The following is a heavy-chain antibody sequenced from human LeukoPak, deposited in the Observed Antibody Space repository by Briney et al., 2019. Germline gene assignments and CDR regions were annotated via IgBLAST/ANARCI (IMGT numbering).Heavy chain of an antibody. CDR3: AREGGSYCFDY. J-gene: IGHJ4*02. D-gene: IGHD1-26*01. CDR2: IKQDGSEK. V-gene: IGHV3-7*01. CDR1: GFTFSSYW. Sequence: GGSLRLSCAASGFTFSSYWMSWVRQAPGKGLEWVANIKQDGSEKYHEDSVKGRFTISRDNAKNSLYLQMNSLRAEDTAVYYCAREGGSYCFDYWGQGTLVTVSS.